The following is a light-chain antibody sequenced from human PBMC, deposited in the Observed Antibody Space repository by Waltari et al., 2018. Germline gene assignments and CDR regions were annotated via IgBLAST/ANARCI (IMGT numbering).Light chain of an antibody. V-gene: IGKV1-5*03. CDR1: QSISIW. J-gene: IGKJ4*01. CDR3: QQYSSFPLS. CDR2: TAS. Sequence: DIQMTQSPPTLSASVGDRVTVTSRASQSISIWLAWYQQKPGKAPNLLIYTASTLDSGVPSRFSGSASGTEFTLTISSLQAEDFGTYYCQQYSSFPLSFGGGTNIVIK.